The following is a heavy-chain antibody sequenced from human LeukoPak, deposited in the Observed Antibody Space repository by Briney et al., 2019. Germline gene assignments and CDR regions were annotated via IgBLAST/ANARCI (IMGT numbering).Heavy chain of an antibody. D-gene: IGHD2-8*01. J-gene: IGHJ6*03. Sequence: GGSLRLSCVASGFTFSSYAMNWVRQAPGRGLEWVSGFSGSGGTTYYADSVKGRFTISRDNSKNTLYLQMNSLRAEDTAVYYCANGNRCTSPNCLGYYYFYMDVWGKGTTVTVSS. CDR1: GFTFSSYA. CDR3: ANGNRCTSPNCLGYYYFYMDV. CDR2: FSGSGGTT. V-gene: IGHV3-23*01.